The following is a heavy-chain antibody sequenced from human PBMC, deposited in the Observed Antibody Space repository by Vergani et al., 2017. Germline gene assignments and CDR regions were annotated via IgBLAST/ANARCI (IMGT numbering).Heavy chain of an antibody. CDR3: ARGTDYGTYYYYYYYMDV. D-gene: IGHD4-17*01. V-gene: IGHV4-34*01. Sequence: QVQLQQWGAGLLKPSETLSLTCAVYGGSFSGYYWSWIRQPPGKGLEWIGEINHSGSTNYNPSLKSRVTISVDTSKNQFSLKLSSVTAADTAVYYCARGTDYGTYYYYYYYMDVWGKGTTVTVSS. CDR1: GGSFSGYY. CDR2: INHSGST. J-gene: IGHJ6*03.